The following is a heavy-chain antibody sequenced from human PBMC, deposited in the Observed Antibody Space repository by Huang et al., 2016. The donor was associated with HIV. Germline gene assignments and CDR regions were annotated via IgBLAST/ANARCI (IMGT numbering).Heavy chain of an antibody. CDR3: AKGGSAAAVLDF. J-gene: IGHJ4*02. V-gene: IGHV3-30*18. CDR1: GFTLSSYG. CDR2: VSDDGKTK. Sequence: QVQLVESGGGVVQPGRSLRISCAASGFTLSSYGVTGVRQATGKGGWVVAVVSDDGKTKYDADSVKGRFSISRDNSKTTVYLQLNSLRVEDTAVYYCAKGGSAAAVLDFWGQGTLVTVSS. D-gene: IGHD6-13*01.